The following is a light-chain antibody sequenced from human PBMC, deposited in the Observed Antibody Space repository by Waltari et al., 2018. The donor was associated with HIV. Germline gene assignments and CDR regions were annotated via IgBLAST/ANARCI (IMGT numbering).Light chain of an antibody. CDR3: QTWGAGILV. J-gene: IGLJ3*02. CDR1: GGHNDQD. Sequence: QLALTQSPSASASLGASVKLTRTRSGGHNDQDRTCNQQPPAKGPRYLMKLNSDGSHSKGAGLPVRFSGSSSGPERYLTISSLLAEDEGDYYCQTWGAGILVFGGGTKLTVL. V-gene: IGLV4-69*01. CDR2: LNSDGSH.